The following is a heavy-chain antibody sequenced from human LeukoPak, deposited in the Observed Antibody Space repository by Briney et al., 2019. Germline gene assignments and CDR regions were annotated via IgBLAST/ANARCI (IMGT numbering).Heavy chain of an antibody. J-gene: IGHJ4*02. CDR2: VSGSGSSI. CDR3: ARDVLGSDWWFDY. Sequence: GGSLRLSCAASGFTFRSYEMNWVRQAPGKGLEWVSYVSGSGSSIYYADSVKGRFTISRDNAKNSLYLQMSSLRAEDTAIYYCARDVLGSDWWFDYWGQGTLVTVSS. V-gene: IGHV3-48*03. D-gene: IGHD6-19*01. CDR1: GFTFRSYE.